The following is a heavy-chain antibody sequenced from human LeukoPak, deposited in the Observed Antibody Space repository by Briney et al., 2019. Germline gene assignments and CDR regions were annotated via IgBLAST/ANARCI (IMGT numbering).Heavy chain of an antibody. CDR2: ISYDGSNK. D-gene: IGHD5-18*01. V-gene: IGHV3-30*04. CDR3: AREDRGYSYGT. J-gene: IGHJ5*02. Sequence: GGSLRLSCAASGLTFSSYAMHWVRQAPGKGLEWVAVISYDGSNKYYADSVKGRFTITRDSSKNTLYLQMNSLRAEDTAVYYCAREDRGYSYGTWGQGTLVTVSS. CDR1: GLTFSSYA.